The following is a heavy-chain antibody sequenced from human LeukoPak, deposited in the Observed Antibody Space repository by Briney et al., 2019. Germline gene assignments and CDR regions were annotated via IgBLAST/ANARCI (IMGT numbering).Heavy chain of an antibody. CDR1: GFTFNTYS. D-gene: IGHD1-1*01. CDR2: ISASGGTT. Sequence: PGGSLRLSCEASGFTFNTYSMNWARRAPGKGLEWLSYISASGGTTYYADSVNGRFTISRDNAKNSLFLEMNSLRVDDTAMYFCARSSLERHYSFDVWGRGTLVTVSS. CDR3: ARSSLERHYSFDV. V-gene: IGHV3-48*01. J-gene: IGHJ4*02.